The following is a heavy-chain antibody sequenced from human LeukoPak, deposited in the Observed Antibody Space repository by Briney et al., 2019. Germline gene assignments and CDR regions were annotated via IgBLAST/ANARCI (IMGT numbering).Heavy chain of an antibody. V-gene: IGHV3-66*02. CDR2: IYSGGST. CDR1: GFTFSSNY. J-gene: IGHJ4*02. CDR3: ARDSMVRGVIL. D-gene: IGHD3-10*01. Sequence: GGSLRLSCAASGFTFSSNYMSWVRQAPGKGLEWVSVIYSGGSTYYADSVKGRFTISRVNSKNTLYLQMNSLRAEDTAVYYCARDSMVRGVILWGRGTLVTVSS.